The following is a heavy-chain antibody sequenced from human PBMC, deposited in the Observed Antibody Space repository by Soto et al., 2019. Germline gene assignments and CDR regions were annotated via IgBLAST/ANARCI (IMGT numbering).Heavy chain of an antibody. Sequence: QVQLVQSGAEVKKPGSSVKVSCKSSVGTFGSYAISWVRQAPGQGLEWMGGVIPIFGTPHYAQKFHGRVTITADIPTSTAYLELSSLKSADTAVYYCAKIRRTISLQEEDAIWGQGTLVTVSA. D-gene: IGHD2-2*01. CDR3: AKIRRTISLQEEDAI. CDR2: VIPIFGTP. CDR1: VGTFGSYA. V-gene: IGHV1-69*06. J-gene: IGHJ4*02.